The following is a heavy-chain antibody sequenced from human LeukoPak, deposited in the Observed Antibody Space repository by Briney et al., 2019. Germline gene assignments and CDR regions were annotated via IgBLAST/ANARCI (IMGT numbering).Heavy chain of an antibody. CDR3: AKSPASDYYYGSGSYRYFDY. Sequence: GGSLRLSCAASGFTFSSYAMSWVRQAPGKWLEWVSAISGSGGSTYYADSVKGRFTISRDNSKTTLYLQMNSLRAEDTAVYYCAKSPASDYYYGSGSYRYFDYWGQGTLVTVSS. J-gene: IGHJ4*02. CDR2: ISGSGGST. D-gene: IGHD3-10*01. V-gene: IGHV3-23*01. CDR1: GFTFSSYA.